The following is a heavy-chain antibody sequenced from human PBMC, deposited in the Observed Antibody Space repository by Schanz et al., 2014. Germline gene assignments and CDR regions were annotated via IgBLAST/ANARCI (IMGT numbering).Heavy chain of an antibody. J-gene: IGHJ6*02. CDR2: ISGSGLST. CDR3: RLWFGELYYGMDV. Sequence: EVQLVESGGGLVQPGGSLRLSCGASGFTFSSYAMTWVRQAPGKGLEWVSSISGSGLSTYYADSVQGRYTVSRDNSKNTLYLQMNSLRAEDTAVYYCRLWFGELYYGMDVWGQGTTVTVSS. V-gene: IGHV3-23*04. CDR1: GFTFSSYA. D-gene: IGHD3-10*01.